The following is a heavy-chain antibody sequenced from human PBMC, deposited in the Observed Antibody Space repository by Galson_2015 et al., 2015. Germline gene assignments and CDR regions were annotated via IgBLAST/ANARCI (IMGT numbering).Heavy chain of an antibody. Sequence: ETLSLTCTVSGGSVSGFYWSWIRQPPGKGLEWIGYIYYSGSTNYNPSLKSRVTISVDTSKNQFSLKLSSVTAADTAVYYCARALGTDRARHSLDYWGQGTLVTVSS. V-gene: IGHV4-59*02. CDR2: IYYSGST. J-gene: IGHJ4*02. D-gene: IGHD3-10*01. CDR3: ARALGTDRARHSLDY. CDR1: GGSVSGFY.